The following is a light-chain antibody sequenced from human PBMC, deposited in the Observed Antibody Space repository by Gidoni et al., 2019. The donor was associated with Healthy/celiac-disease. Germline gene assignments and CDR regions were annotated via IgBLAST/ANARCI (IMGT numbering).Light chain of an antibody. CDR2: GAS. J-gene: IGKJ5*01. CDR1: QSVSSSY. V-gene: IGKV3-20*01. Sequence: ELVLTQSPGTLSLSPGERATLSCRASQSVSSSYLAWYQQKPGQAPRLLIYGASSRATGIPDRFSGSGSGTDFTLTISRLEPEDFAVYYCQQYGSSLSITFXXXTRLEIK. CDR3: QQYGSSLSIT.